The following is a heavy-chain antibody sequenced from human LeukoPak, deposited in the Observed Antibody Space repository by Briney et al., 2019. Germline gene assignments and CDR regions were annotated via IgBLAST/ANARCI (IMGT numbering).Heavy chain of an antibody. Sequence: GGSLRLSCAASGFTFSNSAMSWVRQAPGKGLEWVSAISGSGGSTYYADSVKGRFTISRDNSKNTLYLQMNSLRAEDTAVYYCAKGKYSSSWYSFDYWGQGTLVTVSS. CDR2: ISGSGGST. J-gene: IGHJ4*02. D-gene: IGHD6-13*01. V-gene: IGHV3-23*01. CDR3: AKGKYSSSWYSFDY. CDR1: GFTFSNSA.